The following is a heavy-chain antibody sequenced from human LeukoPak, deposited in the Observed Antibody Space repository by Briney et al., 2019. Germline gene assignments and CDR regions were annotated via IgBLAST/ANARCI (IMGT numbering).Heavy chain of an antibody. D-gene: IGHD3-10*01. J-gene: IGHJ4*02. CDR1: GFNFSSYE. CDR3: ARLYGSGNY. V-gene: IGHV3-48*03. Sequence: GGSLRLSCAASGFNFSSYEMNWVRQAPGKGLEWVSYISTSHSIIYYADSVKGRFTISRDNSKNTLYLQMNSLRAEDTAVYYCARLYGSGNYWGQGTLVTVSS. CDR2: ISTSHSII.